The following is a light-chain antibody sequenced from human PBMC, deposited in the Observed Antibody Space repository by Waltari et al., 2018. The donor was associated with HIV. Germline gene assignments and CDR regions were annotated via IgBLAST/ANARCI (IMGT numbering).Light chain of an antibody. V-gene: IGKV4-1*01. CDR3: EQYYSTPFT. Sequence: DIVMTQSPDSLVVSLGERATINCKSSQSVLYSSNNKNYLAWYQQKPGQPPKLLIYWASTRESGVPDRFSGSGSGTDFTLTISSLQADDVAVYYCEQYYSTPFTFGGGTKVEIK. J-gene: IGKJ4*01. CDR1: QSVLYSSNNKNY. CDR2: WAS.